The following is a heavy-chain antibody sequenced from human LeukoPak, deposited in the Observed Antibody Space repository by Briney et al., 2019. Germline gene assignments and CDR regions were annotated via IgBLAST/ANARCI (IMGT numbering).Heavy chain of an antibody. CDR1: GFTFSSYA. V-gene: IGHV3-30-3*01. D-gene: IGHD4-17*01. J-gene: IGHJ4*02. CDR3: ARDFTPHYGDYGPNPAR. CDR2: ISYDGSNK. Sequence: GRSLRLSCAASGFTFSSYAMHWVRQAPGKGLEWVAVISYDGSNKYYADSVKGRFTISRDSSKNTLYLQMNSLRAEDTAVYYCARDFTPHYGDYGPNPARWGQGTLVTVSS.